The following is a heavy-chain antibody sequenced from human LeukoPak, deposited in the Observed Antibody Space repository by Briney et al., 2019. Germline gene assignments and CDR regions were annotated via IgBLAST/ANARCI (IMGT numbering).Heavy chain of an antibody. CDR2: LSGDGDSR. CDR3: ARDRGTMVRGLVY. V-gene: IGHV3-23*01. D-gene: IGHD3-10*01. CDR1: GFSFSGYA. Sequence: SGGSLRLSCAASGFSFSGYAMSWVRQAPGKGLEWVSGLSGDGDSRYYADSVKGRFTISRDNAKNSLYLQMNSLRAEDTALYYCARDRGTMVRGLVYWGQGTLVTVSS. J-gene: IGHJ4*02.